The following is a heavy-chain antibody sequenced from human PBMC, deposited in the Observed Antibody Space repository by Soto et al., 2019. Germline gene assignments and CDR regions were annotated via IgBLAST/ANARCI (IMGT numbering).Heavy chain of an antibody. Sequence: GESLKISCTGSGYAFTSYWIAWVRQMPGKGLEWMGIIYPSDSDTRYSPSFQGQVTISADKSITTAYLQWSSLKASDTAMYYCARGYCTTTICDPWFDPWGQGTLVTVSS. CDR2: IYPSDSDT. D-gene: IGHD2-2*01. J-gene: IGHJ5*02. CDR3: ARGYCTTTICDPWFDP. V-gene: IGHV5-51*01. CDR1: GYAFTSYW.